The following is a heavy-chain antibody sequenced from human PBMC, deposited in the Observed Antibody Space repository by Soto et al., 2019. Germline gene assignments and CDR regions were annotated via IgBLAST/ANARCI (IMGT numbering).Heavy chain of an antibody. V-gene: IGHV5-51*01. Sequence: PGESLKISCKASGYIIKNYWIGWVRQMPGQGLEWMGIIFPDDSDTRYSPSFQGHVTISADKSISTAYLQWSSLKASDTAMYYCARQAIFGVIIIAFDIWGQGTMVT. J-gene: IGHJ3*02. CDR2: IFPDDSDT. CDR1: GYIIKNYW. D-gene: IGHD3-3*01. CDR3: ARQAIFGVIIIAFDI.